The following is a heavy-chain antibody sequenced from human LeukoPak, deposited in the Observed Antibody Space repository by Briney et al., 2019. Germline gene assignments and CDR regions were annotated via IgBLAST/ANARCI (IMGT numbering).Heavy chain of an antibody. CDR2: IYYSGST. J-gene: IGHJ3*02. Sequence: PSETLSLTCTVSGGSTSSSSYYWGWIRQPPGKGLEWIGSIYYSGSTYYNPSLKSRVTISVDTSKNQFSLKLSSVTAADTAVYYCARETYYYDSSGYYPDAFDIWGQGTMVTVSS. V-gene: IGHV4-39*07. CDR3: ARETYYYDSSGYYPDAFDI. D-gene: IGHD3-22*01. CDR1: GGSTSSSSYY.